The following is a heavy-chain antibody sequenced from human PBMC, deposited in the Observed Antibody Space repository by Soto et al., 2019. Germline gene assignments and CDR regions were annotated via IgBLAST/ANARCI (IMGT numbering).Heavy chain of an antibody. CDR2: ISSSSSTI. V-gene: IGHV3-48*02. CDR1: GFTFSSYS. CDR3: ARGRRWEVDDAFDI. J-gene: IGHJ3*02. D-gene: IGHD1-26*01. Sequence: EVQLVESGGGLVQPGGSLRLSCAASGFTFSSYSMNWVRQAPGKGLEWVSYISSSSSTIYYADSVKGRFTISRDNAKNSLYLQMNSLRDEDTAVYYCARGRRWEVDDAFDIWGQGTMVTVSS.